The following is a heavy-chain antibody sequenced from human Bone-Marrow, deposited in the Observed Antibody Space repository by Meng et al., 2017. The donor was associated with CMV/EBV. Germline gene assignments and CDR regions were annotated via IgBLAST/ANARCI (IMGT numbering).Heavy chain of an antibody. J-gene: IGHJ4*02. CDR1: GGSINSYY. CDR3: ARDRGELLLDY. CDR2: IYYSGIT. D-gene: IGHD3-10*01. Sequence: SETLSLTCTVSGGSINSYYWSWIRQPPGKGLEWIGYIYYSGITNYNPSLKSRVTISIDTSKNQFSLKLSPVTAADTAVYYCARDRGELLLDYWGQGTLVTVSS. V-gene: IGHV4-59*01.